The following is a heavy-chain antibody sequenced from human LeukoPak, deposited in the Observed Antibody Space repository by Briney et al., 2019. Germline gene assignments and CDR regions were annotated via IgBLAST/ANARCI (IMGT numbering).Heavy chain of an antibody. Sequence: SETLSLTCAVYGGSFSGYYWSWIRQPPGKGLEWIGEINHSGSTNYNPSLKSRVTISVDKSENQFSLKLSSVTAADTAVYYCARFTVYYFDYWGQGTLVTVSS. CDR1: GGSFSGYY. CDR2: INHSGST. CDR3: ARFTVYYFDY. J-gene: IGHJ4*02. V-gene: IGHV4-34*01. D-gene: IGHD2-8*02.